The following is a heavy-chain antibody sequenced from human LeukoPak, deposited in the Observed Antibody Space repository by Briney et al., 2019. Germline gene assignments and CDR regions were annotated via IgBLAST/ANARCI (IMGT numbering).Heavy chain of an antibody. V-gene: IGHV4-39*07. J-gene: IGHJ4*02. CDR2: IYYDGST. CDR1: GDSISSTSYY. D-gene: IGHD5-12*01. Sequence: SSETLSLTCTVSGDSISSTSYYWGWIRQPPGKGLECIAGIYYDGSTHYNPSLKSRVTISVDTSKNQFSLKLNSVTAADTAVYYCARGGYEDPFDYWGQGTLVAVAS. CDR3: ARGGYEDPFDY.